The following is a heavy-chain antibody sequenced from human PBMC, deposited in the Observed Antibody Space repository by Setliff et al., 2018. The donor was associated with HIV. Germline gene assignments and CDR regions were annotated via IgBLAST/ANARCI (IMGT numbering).Heavy chain of an antibody. D-gene: IGHD4-4*01. CDR1: GYTFTNYY. CDR2: IIPIFGTT. V-gene: IGHV1-69*13. CDR3: AMSMTTYPVSRAFDI. Sequence: SVKVSCKASGYTFTNYYMHWVRQAPGQGLEWMGGIIPIFGTTNYAQKFQGRVTITADESTSTAYMELSSLRSEDTAVYYCAMSMTTYPVSRAFDIWGQGTMVTVSS. J-gene: IGHJ3*02.